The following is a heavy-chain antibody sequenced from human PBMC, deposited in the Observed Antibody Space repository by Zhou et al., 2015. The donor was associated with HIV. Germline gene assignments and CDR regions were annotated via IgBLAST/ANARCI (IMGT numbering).Heavy chain of an antibody. CDR2: IIPILGIA. CDR3: ARGSSGSGWYAAANGYYYYGMDV. V-gene: IGHV1-69*02. D-gene: IGHD6-19*01. CDR1: GGTFSSYT. Sequence: QVQLVQSGAEVKKPGSSVKVSCKASGGTFSSYTISWVRQAPGQGLEWMGRIIPILGIANYAQKFQGRVTITADKSTSTAYMELSSLRSEDTAVYYCARGSSGSGWYAAANGYYYYGMDVWGQGTTVTVSS. J-gene: IGHJ6*02.